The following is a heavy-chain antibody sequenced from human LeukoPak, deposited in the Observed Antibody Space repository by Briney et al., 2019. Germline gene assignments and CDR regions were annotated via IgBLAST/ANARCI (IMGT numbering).Heavy chain of an antibody. J-gene: IGHJ4*02. V-gene: IGHV4-59*01. Sequence: PSETLSLTCTVSGVSISSYYWSWIRQPPGKGLEWIRNIYDRGSTKYNPSLKRRVTISVDKSKNQFSLRLSSVTAADTAVYYCARGRTFYNWGQGTLVSVSS. CDR2: IYDRGST. CDR3: ARGRTFYN. CDR1: GVSISSYY.